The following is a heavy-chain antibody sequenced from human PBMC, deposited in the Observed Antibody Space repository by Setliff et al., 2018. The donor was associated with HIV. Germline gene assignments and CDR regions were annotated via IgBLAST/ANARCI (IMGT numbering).Heavy chain of an antibody. J-gene: IGHJ4*02. V-gene: IGHV4-39*01. Sequence: SETLSLTCTVSGGSINDSRYYWGWIRQPPGKGLEWIGNIYYSGSTYYNPSLKSRVTISVDTSKNQFSLKLSSVTAADTAVYYCARPVEMANREFDYWGQGTLVTVSS. D-gene: IGHD1-26*01. CDR3: ARPVEMANREFDY. CDR1: GGSINDSRYY. CDR2: IYYSGST.